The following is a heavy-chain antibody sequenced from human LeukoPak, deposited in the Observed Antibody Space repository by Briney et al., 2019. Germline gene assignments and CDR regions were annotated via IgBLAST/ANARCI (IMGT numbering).Heavy chain of an antibody. CDR1: GGSFSGCY. CDR3: AGGYCTNGVCYRLRRYYFDY. CDR2: INHSGST. V-gene: IGHV4-34*01. J-gene: IGHJ4*02. D-gene: IGHD2-8*01. Sequence: PSETLSLTCAVYGGSFSGCYWSWIRQPPGKGLEWIGEINHSGSTNYNPSLKSRVTISVDTSKNQFSLKLSSVTAADTAVYYCAGGYCTNGVCYRLRRYYFDYWGQGTLVTVSS.